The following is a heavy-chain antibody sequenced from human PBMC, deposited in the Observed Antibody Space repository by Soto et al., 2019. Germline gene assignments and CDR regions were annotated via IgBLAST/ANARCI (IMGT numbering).Heavy chain of an antibody. Sequence: QVQLVESGGGVVQPGRSLRLSCVASGFTFRGYAMHWVRQAPGRGLEWVAIIWYNGSNKYYADSVKGRFTISRDDSKNTVYLQMGSLRAEDRAVYYCARVGVFGSGSPTDYWGQGTLVTVSS. CDR1: GFTFRGYA. J-gene: IGHJ4*02. CDR2: IWYNGSNK. D-gene: IGHD3-10*01. CDR3: ARVGVFGSGSPTDY. V-gene: IGHV3-33*01.